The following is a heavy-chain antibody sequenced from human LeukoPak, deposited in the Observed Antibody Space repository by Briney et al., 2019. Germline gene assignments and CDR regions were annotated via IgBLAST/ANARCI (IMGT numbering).Heavy chain of an antibody. Sequence: SETLSLTCTVSGYSISSGYYWGWIRQPPGKGLEWIGSIYHSGSTFYNPSLKSRVTISVDTSKNQFSLKLSSVTAADTAVYYCARLSSYSSSWYGYWGQGTLVTVSS. D-gene: IGHD6-13*01. CDR2: IYHSGST. CDR3: ARLSSYSSSWYGY. CDR1: GYSISSGYY. J-gene: IGHJ4*02. V-gene: IGHV4-38-2*02.